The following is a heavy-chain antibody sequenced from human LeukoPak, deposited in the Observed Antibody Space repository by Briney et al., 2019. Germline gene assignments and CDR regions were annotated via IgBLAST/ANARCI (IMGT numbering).Heavy chain of an antibody. D-gene: IGHD3-10*01. CDR3: AREKTTSGGLDV. CDR1: GYTFTSYD. Sequence: GASVKVSCKASGYTFTSYDISWVRQATGQGLERMGWMNPNSGNTGYAQKFQGRVTMTRNTSISTAYMELNTLSLRSEDTAVYYCAREKTTSGGLDVWGQGTTVTVSS. J-gene: IGHJ6*02. V-gene: IGHV1-8*01. CDR2: MNPNSGNT.